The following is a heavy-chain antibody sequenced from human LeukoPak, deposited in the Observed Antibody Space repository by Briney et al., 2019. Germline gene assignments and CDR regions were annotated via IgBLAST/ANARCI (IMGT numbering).Heavy chain of an antibody. V-gene: IGHV3-7*03. CDR2: IKEDGSEK. CDR1: GFTFSCYW. J-gene: IGHJ3*02. CDR3: ARLHSAVYYGDAFDI. D-gene: IGHD3-10*01. Sequence: GGSLRLSCAVSGFTFSCYWMTWVRQAPGKGLEWVAKIKEDGSEKYYVDSVKGRFTVSRDNVKNSLFLQMNSLRAEDTAAYYCARLHSAVYYGDAFDIWGQGTMVTVSS.